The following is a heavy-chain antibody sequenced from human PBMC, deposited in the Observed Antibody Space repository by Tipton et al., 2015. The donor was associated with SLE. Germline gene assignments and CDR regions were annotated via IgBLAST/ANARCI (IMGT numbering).Heavy chain of an antibody. V-gene: IGHV4-59*01. Sequence: LRLSCAVYGGSFSGYYWNWIRQPPGKGLEWIGDASYSGRPNFNPSLKSRVTVSVDTSKNQISLRLSSVTAADSAVYYCARADGSYFYYFMDVRGKGTTVTVSS. J-gene: IGHJ6*03. CDR2: ASYSGRP. D-gene: IGHD3-10*01. CDR1: GGSFSGYY. CDR3: ARADGSYFYYFMDV.